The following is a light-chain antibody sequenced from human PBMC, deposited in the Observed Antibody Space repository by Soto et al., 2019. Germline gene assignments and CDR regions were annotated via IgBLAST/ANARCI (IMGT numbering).Light chain of an antibody. CDR1: QDISSY. Sequence: DIQLTQSPSFLSASVGDRVTITCRASQDISSYLAWYQQKPGKAPKLLIFGASTLQSGVPSRFSGSGSGTEFTLTISSLQPEDFSTYYCQQLNSYSIFSLVTGTKVDIK. CDR3: QQLNSYSIFS. J-gene: IGKJ3*01. V-gene: IGKV1-9*01. CDR2: GAS.